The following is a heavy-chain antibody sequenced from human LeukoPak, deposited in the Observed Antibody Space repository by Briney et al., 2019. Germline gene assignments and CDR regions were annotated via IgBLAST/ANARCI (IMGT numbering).Heavy chain of an antibody. CDR3: AELGITMIGGV. Sequence: GGSLRLSCVASGFTFNNDWMSWVRQAPGKGLEWVSYISSSGSTIYYADSVKGRFTISRGNAKNSLYLQMNSLRAEDTAVYYCAELGITMIGGVWGKGTTVTISS. D-gene: IGHD3-10*02. CDR2: ISSSGSTI. J-gene: IGHJ6*04. CDR1: GFTFNNDW. V-gene: IGHV3-48*03.